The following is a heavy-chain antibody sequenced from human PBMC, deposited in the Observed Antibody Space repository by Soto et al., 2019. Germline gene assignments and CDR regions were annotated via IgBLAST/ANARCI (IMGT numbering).Heavy chain of an antibody. D-gene: IGHD1-26*01. CDR2: IGDSGAST. J-gene: IGHJ6*04. CDR3: AKGVELDV. CDR1: GFSFSSFA. V-gene: IGHV3-23*01. Sequence: EVLLLESGGGLVQPGGSLRLSCEASGFSFSSFAMNWVRQAPGKGLEWVSAIGDSGASTYYADSVKGRFTISRDNSRNTLYMQLNSLRAVYTAVYYCAKGVELDVWGNGTTVTVSP.